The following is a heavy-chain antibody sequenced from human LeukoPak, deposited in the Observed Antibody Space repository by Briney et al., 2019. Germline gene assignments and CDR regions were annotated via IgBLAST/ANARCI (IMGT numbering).Heavy chain of an antibody. CDR1: GASFSSSTYY. V-gene: IGHV4-39*01. Sequence: SETLSLTCTVSGASFSSSTYYWGWIRQPPGKGLEWIGSIYYSGSTYYNPSLKRRVTMSVDTSKNQFSLKLSSVTAADTAVYYCARHAGGISATGTRPFDYWGQGTLVTVSS. CDR3: ARHAGGISATGTRPFDY. D-gene: IGHD6-13*01. CDR2: IYYSGST. J-gene: IGHJ4*02.